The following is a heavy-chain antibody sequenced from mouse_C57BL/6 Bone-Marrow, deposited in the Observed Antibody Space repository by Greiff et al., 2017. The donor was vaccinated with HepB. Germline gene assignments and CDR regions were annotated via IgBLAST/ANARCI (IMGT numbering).Heavy chain of an antibody. D-gene: IGHD1-1*01. Sequence: EVMLVESGGDLVKPGGSLKLSCAASGFTFSSYGMSWVRQTPDKRLEWVATISSGGSYTYYPDSVKGRFTISRDNAKNTLYLQMSSLKSEDTAMYYCARPLYGSSLPYAMDYWGQGTSVTVSS. CDR2: ISSGGSYT. CDR1: GFTFSSYG. V-gene: IGHV5-6*01. J-gene: IGHJ4*01. CDR3: ARPLYGSSLPYAMDY.